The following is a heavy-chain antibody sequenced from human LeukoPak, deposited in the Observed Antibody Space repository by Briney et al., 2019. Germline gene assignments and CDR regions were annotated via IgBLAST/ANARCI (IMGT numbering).Heavy chain of an antibody. CDR1: GFTFSSNG. V-gene: IGHV3-30*18. J-gene: IGHJ4*02. CDR3: AKTALDSYGTFDY. D-gene: IGHD5-18*01. CDR2: ISYDGSNK. Sequence: PGGSLRLSCAASGFTFSSNGMHWVRQAPGKGLEWVAVISYDGSNKYYADSVKGRFTISRDNSKNTLYLQMNSLRAEDTAVYYCAKTALDSYGTFDYWGQGTLVTVSS.